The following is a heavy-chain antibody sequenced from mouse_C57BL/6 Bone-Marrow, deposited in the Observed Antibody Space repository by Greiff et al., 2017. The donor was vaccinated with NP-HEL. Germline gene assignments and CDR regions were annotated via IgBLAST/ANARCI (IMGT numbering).Heavy chain of an antibody. Sequence: EVQGVESGEGLVKPGGSLKLSCAASGFTFSSYAMSWVRQTPEKRLEWVAYISSGGDYIYYADTVKGRFTFSRDNARNTLYLQMRSLKSEDTAMYYCTREGACYSNPYWYFDVWGTGTTVTVSS. J-gene: IGHJ1*03. CDR2: ISSGGDYI. D-gene: IGHD2-5*01. CDR1: GFTFSSYA. CDR3: TREGACYSNPYWYFDV. V-gene: IGHV5-9-1*02.